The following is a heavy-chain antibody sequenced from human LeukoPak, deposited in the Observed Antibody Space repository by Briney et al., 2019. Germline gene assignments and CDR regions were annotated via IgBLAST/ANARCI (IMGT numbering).Heavy chain of an antibody. CDR2: ISWDGGST. J-gene: IGHJ6*04. D-gene: IGHD3-16*02. CDR3: AKGIMITFGGVIPEYYYGVDV. V-gene: IGHV3-43D*04. Sequence: GGSLRLSCAASGFTFDDYAMHWVRQAPGKGLEWVSLISWDGGSTYYADSVKGRFTISRDNSKNSLYLQMNSLRAEDTALYYCAKGIMITFGGVIPEYYYGVDVWGKGTTVTVSS. CDR1: GFTFDDYA.